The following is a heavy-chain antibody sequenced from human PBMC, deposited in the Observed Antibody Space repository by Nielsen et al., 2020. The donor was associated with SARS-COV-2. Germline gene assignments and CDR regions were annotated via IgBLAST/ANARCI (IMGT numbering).Heavy chain of an antibody. CDR3: ARHMGDIVVVVAATLFAFDI. D-gene: IGHD2-15*01. J-gene: IGHJ3*02. CDR2: IDPSDSYT. V-gene: IGHV5-10-1*01. Sequence: GESLKISCKGSGYSFTSYWIGWVRQMPGKGLEWMGRIDPSDSYTNYSPSFQGHVTISADKSISTAYLQWSSLKASDTAMYYCARHMGDIVVVVAATLFAFDIWGQGTMVTVSS. CDR1: GYSFTSYW.